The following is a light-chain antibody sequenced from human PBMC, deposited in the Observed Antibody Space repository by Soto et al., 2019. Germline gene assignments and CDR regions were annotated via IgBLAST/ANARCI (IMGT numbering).Light chain of an antibody. J-gene: IGKJ4*01. CDR2: GAS. CDR3: QHYIRWPLT. Sequence: EMVVTQSPATLSVSPVERDTLSCRASQDVSSNLSWCQQKPGQAPSLLIYGASTRATGTPARFSGSGSGTEFTLTISSLQSEDYAVYFCQHYIRWPLTFGGGTKVDVK. CDR1: QDVSSN. V-gene: IGKV3-15*01.